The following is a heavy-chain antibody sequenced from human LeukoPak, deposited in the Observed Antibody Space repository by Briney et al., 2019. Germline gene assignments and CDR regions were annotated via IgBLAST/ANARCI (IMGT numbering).Heavy chain of an antibody. D-gene: IGHD1-26*01. J-gene: IGHJ4*02. CDR2: IYTSGST. V-gene: IGHV4-61*02. Sequence: PSQTLSLTCTVSGGSISSGSYYWSWIRQPAGKGLEWTGRIYTSGSTNYNPSLKSRVTISVDTSKNQFSLKLSSVTAADTAVYYCARDSPTTSFDYWGQGTLVTVSS. CDR3: ARDSPTTSFDY. CDR1: GGSISSGSYY.